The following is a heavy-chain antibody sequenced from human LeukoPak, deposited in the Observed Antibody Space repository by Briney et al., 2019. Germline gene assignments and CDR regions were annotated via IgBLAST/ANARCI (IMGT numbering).Heavy chain of an antibody. CDR3: ARDALHYFDTSGYFSDF. V-gene: IGHV4-4*07. D-gene: IGHD3-22*01. J-gene: IGHJ4*02. Sequence: SETLSLTCTVSGGSISSYYWGWIRQPAGKGLEWIGRIYTSGSTNYNPSLKSRVTMSVDTSKNQFSLRLNSVTAADTAVYYCARDALHYFDTSGYFSDFWGQGTLVTVPS. CDR2: IYTSGST. CDR1: GGSISSYY.